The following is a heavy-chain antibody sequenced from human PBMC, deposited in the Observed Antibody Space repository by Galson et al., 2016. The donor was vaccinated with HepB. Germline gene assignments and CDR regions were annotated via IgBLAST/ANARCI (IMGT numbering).Heavy chain of an antibody. D-gene: IGHD4-17*01. CDR3: MSPYYGDYKNF. J-gene: IGHJ4*02. CDR1: GFTFRDYS. CDR2: ITANGDTT. V-gene: IGHV3-64D*06. Sequence: SLRLSCAVSGFTFRDYSMHWVRQAPGKRLEYVSAITANGDTTYHADSVQGRFTISRDNSKNTFYLQMTSLSSEDTAVYYCMSPYYGDYKNFWGRGTLVTVSS.